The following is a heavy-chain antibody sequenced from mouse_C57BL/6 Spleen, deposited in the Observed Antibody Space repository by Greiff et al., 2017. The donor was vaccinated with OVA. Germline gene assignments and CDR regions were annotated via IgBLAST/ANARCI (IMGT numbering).Heavy chain of an antibody. Sequence: QVQLQQSGAELVRPGASVKLSCKASGYTFTSYGISWVKQRTGQGLEWIGEIYPRSGNTYYNEKFKGKATLTADKSSSTAYMELRSLTSEDSALYFCARRDDHTTYFDYWGQGTTLTVSS. CDR2: IYPRSGNT. V-gene: IGHV1-81*01. J-gene: IGHJ2*01. D-gene: IGHD1-1*01. CDR1: GYTFTSYG. CDR3: ARRDDHTTYFDY.